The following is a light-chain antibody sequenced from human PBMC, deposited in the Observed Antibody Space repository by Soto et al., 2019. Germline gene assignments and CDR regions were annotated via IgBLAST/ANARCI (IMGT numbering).Light chain of an antibody. Sequence: VMTQSASTLSVSPGERATLSCRASESVSSNLAWYQQRPGQAPRLLIYGASTRATDTPVRFRGSGSGTEFTLTISSLQSEDFAVYYCQQYNNWPPSIIFGQGTRLE. J-gene: IGKJ5*01. CDR3: QQYNNWPPSII. CDR2: GAS. CDR1: ESVSSN. V-gene: IGKV3-15*01.